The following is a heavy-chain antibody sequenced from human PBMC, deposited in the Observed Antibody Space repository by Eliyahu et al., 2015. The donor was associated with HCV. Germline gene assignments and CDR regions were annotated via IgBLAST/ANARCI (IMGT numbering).Heavy chain of an antibody. CDR1: GFSIQDNGLG. D-gene: IGHD3/OR15-3a*01. V-gene: IGHV2-5*02. CDR3: AHTKRDSNTYYGMTV. CDR2: IYWDGDQ. Sequence: QITLKESGPTLVKPTQTLTLTCSFSGFSIQDNGLGVAWIRQPPGKALEWLALIYWDGDQRYSPSLLNRLTITKDKSKNQVVLTITNMDPVDTATYYCAHTKRDSNTYYGMTVWGRGTTVTVSS. J-gene: IGHJ6*02.